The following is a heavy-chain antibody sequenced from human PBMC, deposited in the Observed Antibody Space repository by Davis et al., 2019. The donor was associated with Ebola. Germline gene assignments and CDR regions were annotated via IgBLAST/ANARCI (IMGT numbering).Heavy chain of an antibody. V-gene: IGHV3-9*01. J-gene: IGHJ6*02. CDR3: AKAADDYGDYEPRDYYYYGMDV. D-gene: IGHD4-17*01. Sequence: SLKISCAASGFTFDDYAMHWVRQAPGKGLEWVSGISWNSGSIGYADSVKGRFTISRDNAKNSLYLQMNSLRAEDTALYYCAKAADDYGDYEPRDYYYYGMDVWGQGTTVTVSS. CDR1: GFTFDDYA. CDR2: ISWNSGSI.